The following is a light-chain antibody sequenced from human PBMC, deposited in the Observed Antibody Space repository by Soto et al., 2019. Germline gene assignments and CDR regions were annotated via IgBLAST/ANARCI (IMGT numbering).Light chain of an antibody. CDR3: KQYNNWPPWT. Sequence: EIVMTQSPDTLSVSPGERATLSCRASQSVSSNLAWYQQKPGQAPRLLIYGASTRATGIPARFSGSGSGTEFTLNNSSLQSEDFAVYYCKQYNNWPPWTFGQGTKVEIK. CDR1: QSVSSN. J-gene: IGKJ1*01. CDR2: GAS. V-gene: IGKV3-15*01.